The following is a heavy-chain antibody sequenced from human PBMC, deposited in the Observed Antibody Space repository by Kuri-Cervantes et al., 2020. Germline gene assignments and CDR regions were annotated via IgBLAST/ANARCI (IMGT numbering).Heavy chain of an antibody. CDR2: IDTSGNT. V-gene: IGHV4-4*07. CDR1: GGSINTYY. CDR3: ARSGHRWGPAAIPEFDY. Sequence: ESLKISCTVSGGSINTYYWNWIRQPAGKTLEWIGRIDTSGNTNYNSSLKSRVTTSVDKSKSQFSLRLSSVTAADTAVYYCARSGHRWGPAAIPEFDYWGQGTLVTVSS. J-gene: IGHJ4*02. D-gene: IGHD2-2*01.